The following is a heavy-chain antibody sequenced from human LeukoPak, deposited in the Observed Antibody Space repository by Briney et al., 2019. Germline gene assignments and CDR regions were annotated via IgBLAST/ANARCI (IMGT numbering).Heavy chain of an antibody. CDR2: ISSSSSYI. V-gene: IGHV3-21*01. D-gene: IGHD4-17*01. Sequence: KSGGSLRLSCTASRVTFSGYTMNWVRQAPGKGLEWVSSISSSSSYIYYADSVKGRFTISRDNAKNSLYLQMNSLRAEDTAVYYCARDLTVTTSYFDYWGQGTLVTVSS. CDR1: RVTFSGYT. CDR3: ARDLTVTTSYFDY. J-gene: IGHJ4*02.